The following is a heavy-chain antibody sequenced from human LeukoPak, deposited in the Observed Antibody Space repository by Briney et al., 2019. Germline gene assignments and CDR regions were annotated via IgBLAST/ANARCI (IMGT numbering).Heavy chain of an antibody. Sequence: SGGSLRLSCAASGFTFSNYEMNWVRQAPGKGLEWVSYISSSGTAIYYADSVKGRFTISRDNAKNSLYLQIDGLRAEDTAVYYCARASVGFDYWGQGTLVTVSS. J-gene: IGHJ4*02. CDR2: ISSSGTAI. CDR3: ARASVGFDY. CDR1: GFTFSNYE. D-gene: IGHD1-26*01. V-gene: IGHV3-48*03.